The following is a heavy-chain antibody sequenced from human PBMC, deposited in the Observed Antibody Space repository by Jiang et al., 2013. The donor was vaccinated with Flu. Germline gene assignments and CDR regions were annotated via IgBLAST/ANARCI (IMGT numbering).Heavy chain of an antibody. CDR1: GIPLSSIGMC. J-gene: IGHJ4*02. CDR3: AREDDYQAFDS. CDR2: IDWDDDK. Sequence: KPTQTLTLTCTVSGIPLSSIGMCVTWIRQAPGKALEWLARIDWDDDKYYSPSLKTRLTISKDTSENQVVLIMTNMDPMDTGTYYCAREDDYQAFDSWGQGTLVTVSS. V-gene: IGHV2-70*11. D-gene: IGHD5-24*01.